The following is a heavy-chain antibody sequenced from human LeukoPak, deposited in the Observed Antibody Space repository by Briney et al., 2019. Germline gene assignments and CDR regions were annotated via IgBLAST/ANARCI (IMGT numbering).Heavy chain of an antibody. Sequence: GGSLRLSCAASGFTFSDYYMSWIRQAPGKGLEWVPYISSRSSHTNYADSVKGRFTISRDNAKNSLYLQMNSLRAEDTAVYYCARFSSGWYYFDYWGRGTLVTVSS. D-gene: IGHD6-19*01. J-gene: IGHJ4*02. CDR3: ARFSSGWYYFDY. CDR2: ISSRSSHT. CDR1: GFTFSDYY. V-gene: IGHV3-11*03.